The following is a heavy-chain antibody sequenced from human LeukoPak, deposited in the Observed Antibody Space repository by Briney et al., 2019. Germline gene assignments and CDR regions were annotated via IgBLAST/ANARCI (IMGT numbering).Heavy chain of an antibody. D-gene: IGHD6-19*01. CDR3: TRDLGVAALDN. CDR1: GFTFDDYG. Sequence: GGSLRLSCAASGFTFDDYGMSWVRQAPGKGLEWVSGINWNGGSTGYADSVKGRFTISRDNAKNTLYLQMNSLRAEETAVYYCTRDLGVAALDNWGQGTLVTVSS. CDR2: INWNGGST. V-gene: IGHV3-20*04. J-gene: IGHJ4*02.